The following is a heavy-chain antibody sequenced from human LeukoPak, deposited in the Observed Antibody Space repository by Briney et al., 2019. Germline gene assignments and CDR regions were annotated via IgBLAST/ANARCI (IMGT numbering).Heavy chain of an antibody. V-gene: IGHV3-48*03. CDR3: ARVRWGGLYYFDY. D-gene: IGHD3-16*01. Sequence: PGGSLRLSCAASGFTLSSYEMNWARQAPGKGLEWVSYISSSGSTIYYADSVKGRFTISRDNAKNSLYLQMNSLRAEDTAVYYCARVRWGGLYYFDYWGQGTLVTVSS. CDR2: ISSSGSTI. CDR1: GFTLSSYE. J-gene: IGHJ4*02.